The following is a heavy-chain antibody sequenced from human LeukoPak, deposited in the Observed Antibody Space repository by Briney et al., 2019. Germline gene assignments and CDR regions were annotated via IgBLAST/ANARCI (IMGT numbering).Heavy chain of an antibody. CDR3: AREGDSSGYYFDY. J-gene: IGHJ4*02. CDR1: GGSVNSGNYY. D-gene: IGHD3-22*01. CDR2: IYTSGST. V-gene: IGHV4-61*10. Sequence: SETLSLTCTVSGGSVNSGNYYWTWIRQPAGKGLEWIGRIYTSGSTNYNPSLKSRVTISIDASKNQFSLKLSSVTAADTAVYYCAREGDSSGYYFDYWGQGTLVTVSS.